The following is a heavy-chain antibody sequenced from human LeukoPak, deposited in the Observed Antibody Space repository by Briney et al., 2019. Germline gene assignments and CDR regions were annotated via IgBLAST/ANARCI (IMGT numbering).Heavy chain of an antibody. CDR3: ARDLEGSLGS. CDR1: GFTVSSNY. V-gene: IGHV3-53*04. CDR2: IYSGGSS. J-gene: IGHJ4*02. Sequence: GGSLRLSCAASGFTVSSNYMSWVRQAPGKGLEWVSVIYSGGSSYYADSVKGRFTISRHNSKNTLYLQMNSLRAEDTAVYYCARDLEGSLGSWGQGTLVTVSS.